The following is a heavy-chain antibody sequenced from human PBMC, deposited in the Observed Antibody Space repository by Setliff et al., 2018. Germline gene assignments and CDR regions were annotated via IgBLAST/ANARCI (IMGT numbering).Heavy chain of an antibody. D-gene: IGHD6-19*01. CDR2: ISYSGSI. V-gene: IGHV4-59*12. CDR3: AREQWLDPPGYYYMDV. CDR1: GASITSYY. J-gene: IGHJ6*03. Sequence: SETLSLTCTVSGASITSYYWSWIRQPPGKGQEWIGHISYSGSINYNPSLKSRVTMSIDTSKNQFSLKLNSVTAADMAVYYCAREQWLDPPGYYYMDVWAKGTTVTVS.